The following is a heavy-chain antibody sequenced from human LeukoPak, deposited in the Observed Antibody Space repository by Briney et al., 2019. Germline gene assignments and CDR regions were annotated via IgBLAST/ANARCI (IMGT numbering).Heavy chain of an antibody. CDR3: AKDVGNWGGYFDY. CDR1: GFTFSTYG. CDR2: ISAGSGST. V-gene: IGHV3-23*01. J-gene: IGHJ4*02. D-gene: IGHD7-27*01. Sequence: QPGGSLRLSCAASGFTFSTYGMTWVRQAPGKGLEWVSAISAGSGSTVYADPVKGRFTVSRDNSKNTLYLQMNSLRAEDTAVYFCAKDVGNWGGYFDYWGQGTLVTVSS.